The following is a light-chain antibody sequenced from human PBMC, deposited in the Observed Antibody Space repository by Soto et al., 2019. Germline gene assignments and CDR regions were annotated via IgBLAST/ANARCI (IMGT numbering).Light chain of an antibody. V-gene: IGKV1-5*01. Sequence: DIQMTQSPSTLSASVGDRVTITCRASQSVSTWLAWYQQKPGRAPKLLIYDASSLHSGVPSRFSSSGSRTEFTLTINSLQPDDFASYFCQQYITHPWAFGQGTTVEIK. CDR2: DAS. CDR3: QQYITHPWA. CDR1: QSVSTW. J-gene: IGKJ1*01.